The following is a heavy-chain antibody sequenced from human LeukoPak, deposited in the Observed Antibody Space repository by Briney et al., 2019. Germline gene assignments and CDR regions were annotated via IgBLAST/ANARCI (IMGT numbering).Heavy chain of an antibody. J-gene: IGHJ4*02. CDR1: GFTFSSYA. CDR2: ISSNGGST. CDR3: VTAVSGNDSYFDY. V-gene: IGHV3-64D*06. D-gene: IGHD5-12*01. Sequence: GGSPRLSCSASGFTFSSYAMHWVRQAPGKGLEYVSAISSNGGSTYYADSVKGRFTISRDNSKNTLYLQMSSLRAEDTAVYYCVTAVSGNDSYFDYWGQGTLVTVSS.